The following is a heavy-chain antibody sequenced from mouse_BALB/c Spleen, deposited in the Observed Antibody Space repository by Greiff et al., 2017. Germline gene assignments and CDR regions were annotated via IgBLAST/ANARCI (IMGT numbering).Heavy chain of an antibody. CDR1: GFSLTSYG. D-gene: IGHD2-14*01. Sequence: VQLVESGPGLVAPSQSLSITCTVSGFSLTSYGVHWVRQPPGKGLEWLGVIWAGGSTNYNSALMSRLSISKDNSNSQVFLKMNSLQTDDTAMYYCAREERYPFAYWGQGTLVTVSA. V-gene: IGHV2-9*02. CDR2: IWAGGST. J-gene: IGHJ3*01. CDR3: AREERYPFAY.